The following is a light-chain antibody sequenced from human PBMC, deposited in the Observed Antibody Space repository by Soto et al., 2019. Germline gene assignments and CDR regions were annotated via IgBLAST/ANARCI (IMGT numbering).Light chain of an antibody. J-gene: IGKJ5*01. CDR3: QQRNNWPPIT. V-gene: IGKV3-11*01. Sequence: EIVLTQSPVTLSLSPGERATLSFMASQSVSSYLAWYQQRPGQAPRLLIYDASNRATGIPARFSGSGSGTDFTLTIDNLEPEDFAIYYCQQRNNWPPITFGQGTRLQI. CDR1: QSVSSY. CDR2: DAS.